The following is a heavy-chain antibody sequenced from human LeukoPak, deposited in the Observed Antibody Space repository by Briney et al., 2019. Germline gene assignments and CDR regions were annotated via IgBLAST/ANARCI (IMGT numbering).Heavy chain of an antibody. D-gene: IGHD3-9*01. V-gene: IGHV1-8*01. Sequence: ASVKVSCKASGYTFTSYDINWVRQATGQGLEWMGWMNPNSGNTGYAQKFQGRVTMTRNTSISTAYMELSSLRSDDTAVYYCARVGLYYDILTGLAYYYYMDVWGKGTTVTVSS. J-gene: IGHJ6*03. CDR3: ARVGLYYDILTGLAYYYYMDV. CDR2: MNPNSGNT. CDR1: GYTFTSYD.